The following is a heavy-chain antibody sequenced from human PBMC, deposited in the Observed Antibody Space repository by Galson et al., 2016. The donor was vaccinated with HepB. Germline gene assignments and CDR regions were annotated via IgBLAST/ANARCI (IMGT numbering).Heavy chain of an antibody. CDR2: INQDGSDK. D-gene: IGHD6-13*01. J-gene: IGHJ4*02. Sequence: SLRLSCAASGLTFSSCWMSWVRQAPGKGLEWVANINQDGSDKYYVESVKRRFSISRDHAKNDLYLQMNSLRAEDTAVYYCARVSTSIIAAAGRTLFDYWGQGTLVTVSS. V-gene: IGHV3-7*04. CDR1: GLTFSSCW. CDR3: ARVSTSIIAAAGRTLFDY.